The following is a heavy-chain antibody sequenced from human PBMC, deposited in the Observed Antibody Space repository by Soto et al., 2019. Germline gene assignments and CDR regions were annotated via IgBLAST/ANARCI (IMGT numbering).Heavy chain of an antibody. V-gene: IGHV3-7*01. J-gene: IGHJ4*02. CDR1: GFTFSSYW. Sequence: GGSLRLSCAASGFTFSSYWMSWVRQAPGKGLEWVANIKQDGSEKYYVDSVKGRFTISRDNAKNSLYLQMNSLRAEDTAVYYCARDLSDPAAGIFDYWGQGTLVTVSS. D-gene: IGHD6-13*01. CDR2: IKQDGSEK. CDR3: ARDLSDPAAGIFDY.